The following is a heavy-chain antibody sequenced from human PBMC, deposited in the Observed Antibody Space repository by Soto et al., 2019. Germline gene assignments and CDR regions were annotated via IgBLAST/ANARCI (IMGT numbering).Heavy chain of an antibody. CDR2: FDPEDGDT. V-gene: IGHV1-24*01. CDR1: GYTLTELS. J-gene: IGHJ4*02. Sequence: ASVKVSCKVSGYTLTELSMHWVRQAPGKGLEWMGGFDPEDGDTIYAQKFQGRVTMTEDTSTDTAYMELSSLRSEDTAVYYCATDVDTAMVPYYFDYWGQGTLVTVSS. D-gene: IGHD5-18*01. CDR3: ATDVDTAMVPYYFDY.